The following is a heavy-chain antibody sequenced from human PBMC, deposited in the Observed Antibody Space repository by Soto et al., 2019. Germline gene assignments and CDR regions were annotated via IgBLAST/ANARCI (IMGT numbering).Heavy chain of an antibody. Sequence: PWGCLKLSCAASGYTFSISGMHWVCQAPGKGLEWVAVIWYDGSNKYYADSVKGRFTISRDNSKNTLYLKMNSLRAEDTAEYYCASRLGHNGFDIWGQGTMVTVSS. V-gene: IGHV3-33*01. CDR2: IWYDGSNK. D-gene: IGHD5-12*01. J-gene: IGHJ3*02. CDR3: ASRLGHNGFDI. CDR1: GYTFSISG.